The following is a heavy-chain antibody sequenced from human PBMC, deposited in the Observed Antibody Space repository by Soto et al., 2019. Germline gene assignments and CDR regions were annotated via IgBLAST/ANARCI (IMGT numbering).Heavy chain of an antibody. Sequence: GASVKVSCKASGYTFTSYGISWVRQAPGQGLEWMGWISAYNGNTNYAQKLQGRVTMTTDTSTSTAYMELRGLRSDDTAVYYCARDRSSRYYYYGMDVWGQGTTVTVSS. CDR1: GYTFTSYG. D-gene: IGHD6-13*01. CDR3: ARDRSSRYYYYGMDV. V-gene: IGHV1-18*01. J-gene: IGHJ6*02. CDR2: ISAYNGNT.